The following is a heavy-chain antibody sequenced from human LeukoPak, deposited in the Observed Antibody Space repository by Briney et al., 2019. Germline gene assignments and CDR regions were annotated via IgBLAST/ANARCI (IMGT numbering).Heavy chain of an antibody. J-gene: IGHJ4*02. D-gene: IGHD3-10*01. CDR3: AREANFVDYYGSGSYFY. Sequence: ASVKVSCKASGYTFTRYAISWVRQAPGQGPEWMGWISAYNGNTKYAQKLQGRLTMTTDTSTSTAYMELRSLRSDDTAVYYCAREANFVDYYGSGSYFYWGQGTLVTVSS. V-gene: IGHV1-18*01. CDR2: ISAYNGNT. CDR1: GYTFTRYA.